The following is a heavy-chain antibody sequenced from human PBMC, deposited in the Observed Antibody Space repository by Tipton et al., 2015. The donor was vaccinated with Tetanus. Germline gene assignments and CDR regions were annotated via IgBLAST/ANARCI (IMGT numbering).Heavy chain of an antibody. CDR1: GCSFTNHW. CDR2: IRQDGSET. Sequence: GSLRLSCAASGCSFTNHWMTWVRQAPGKGLEWVANIRQDGSETFYVDSVKGRFTISRDNDKNSVFLEMNSVRAEDTAVYYCARDPYSSGGGCGAFDIWGQGTLVTVSS. V-gene: IGHV3-7*01. CDR3: ARDPYSSGGGCGAFDI. D-gene: IGHD2-15*01. J-gene: IGHJ3*02.